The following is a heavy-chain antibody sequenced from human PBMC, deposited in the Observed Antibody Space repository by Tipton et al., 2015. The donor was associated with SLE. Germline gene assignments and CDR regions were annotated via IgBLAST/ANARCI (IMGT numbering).Heavy chain of an antibody. CDR3: VRQRSMHRGGYYYLDL. CDR1: GFTLSSYW. D-gene: IGHD3-10*01. J-gene: IGHJ6*03. V-gene: IGHV3-73*01. CDR2: IRSKTNSYAT. Sequence: GSLRLSCAASGFTLSSYWMSWVRQASGKGLEWLGRIRSKTNSYATVYGESVQGRFTISRDDSQNTAFLQMNSLNTDDSAVYFCVRQRSMHRGGYYYLDLWGKGTTVIVSS.